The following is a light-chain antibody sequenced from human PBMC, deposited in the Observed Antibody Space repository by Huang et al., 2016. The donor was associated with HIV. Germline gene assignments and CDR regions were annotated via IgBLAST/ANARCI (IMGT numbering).Light chain of an antibody. CDR2: GAS. CDR3: QQYNDWPPWYT. V-gene: IGKV3-15*01. Sequence: IVMTQSPATLFVSPGERVTLSGRVSRSVGNNLAWYQQKVGQPPRLPSYGASTRATCIAARFSGSGSGTDFTLTISSLQSEDFAVYYCQQYNDWPPWYTFGQGTKLEIK. J-gene: IGKJ2*01. CDR1: RSVGNN.